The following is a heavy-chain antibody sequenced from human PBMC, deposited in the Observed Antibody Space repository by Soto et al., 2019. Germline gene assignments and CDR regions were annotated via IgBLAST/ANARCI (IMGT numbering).Heavy chain of an antibody. J-gene: IGHJ6*02. D-gene: IGHD6-13*01. Sequence: GGSLRLSCAASGFTFSSYGMHWVRQAPGKGLEWVAVISYDGSNKYYADSVKGRFTISRDNSKNTLYLQMNSLRAEDTAVYYCAKDKRGRIAAAGTVNYYYYGMDVWGQGTTVTVSS. CDR2: ISYDGSNK. CDR1: GFTFSSYG. CDR3: AKDKRGRIAAAGTVNYYYYGMDV. V-gene: IGHV3-30*18.